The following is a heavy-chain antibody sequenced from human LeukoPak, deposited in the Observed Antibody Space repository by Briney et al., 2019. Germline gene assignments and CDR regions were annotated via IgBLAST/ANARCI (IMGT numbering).Heavy chain of an antibody. CDR3: ARGGFLWFGELPDHDYFDY. CDR2: ISYDGSNK. CDR1: GFTFSSYA. Sequence: RRSLRLSCAASGFTFSSYAMHWVRQAPGKGLEWVAVISYDGSNKYYADSVKGRFTISRDNSKNTLYLQMNSLRAEDTAVYYCARGGFLWFGELPDHDYFDYWGREPWSPSPQ. D-gene: IGHD3-10*01. V-gene: IGHV3-30-3*01. J-gene: IGHJ4*02.